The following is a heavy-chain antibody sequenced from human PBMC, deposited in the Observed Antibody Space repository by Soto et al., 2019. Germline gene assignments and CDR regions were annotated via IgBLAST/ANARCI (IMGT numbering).Heavy chain of an antibody. J-gene: IGHJ6*02. CDR1: GVRFSSYA. V-gene: IGHV3-23*01. CDR3: ATLAMAGDTVYYFNGLDV. Sequence: VGSLRLSCAASGVRFSSYALSWVRQAPGKGLEWLSVISVSGATTFSADSVKGRFTFSKDSSMNSFYLQMDSLKVDDTAVYYCATLAMAGDTVYYFNGLDVWGQGTTVTVSS. CDR2: ISVSGATT. D-gene: IGHD3-3*02.